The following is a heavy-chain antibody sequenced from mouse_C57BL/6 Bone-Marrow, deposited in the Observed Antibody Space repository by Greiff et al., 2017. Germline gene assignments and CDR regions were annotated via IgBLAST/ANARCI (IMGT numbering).Heavy chain of an antibody. CDR1: GYTFTSYG. CDR3: ARLLRWYFDV. V-gene: IGHV1-81*01. CDR2: IYPRSGNT. J-gene: IGHJ1*03. Sequence: VQLKESGAELARPGASVKLSCKASGYTFTSYGISWVKQRPGQGLEWIGEIYPRSGNTYYNEKFKGKATLTADKSSSTAYMELSSLTSEDSAVYFCARLLRWYFDVWGTGTTVTVSS.